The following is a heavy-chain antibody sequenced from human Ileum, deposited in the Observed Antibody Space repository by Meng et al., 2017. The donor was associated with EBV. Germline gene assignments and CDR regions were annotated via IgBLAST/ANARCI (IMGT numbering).Heavy chain of an antibody. J-gene: IGHJ4*02. CDR2: IHHTEST. D-gene: IGHD3-22*01. Sequence: QGQVQEAGPGPVKPSGTLSPTWPGFGGSISSSNWWSWVRQAPGKGLEWIGEIHHTESTNYNPSLKSRVTISVDKSKNQFSLKLSSVTAADTAVYYCARESYSDSSGYYSLDYWGQGSLVTVSS. CDR3: ARESYSDSSGYYSLDY. V-gene: IGHV4-4*02. CDR1: GGSISSSNW.